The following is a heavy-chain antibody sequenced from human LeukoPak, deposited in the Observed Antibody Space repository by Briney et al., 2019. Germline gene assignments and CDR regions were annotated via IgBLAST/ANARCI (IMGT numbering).Heavy chain of an antibody. Sequence: PGGSLRLSCAASGFIFSNYGMHWVRQAPGKGLEWVAVVSYDGSNKYYADSVKGRFTISRDNSKNTLSLQMSSLRAEDTAVYYCAREKRETAMLNYYYYMDVWGKGTTVAVSS. J-gene: IGHJ6*03. CDR1: GFIFSNYG. CDR3: AREKRETAMLNYYYYMDV. CDR2: VSYDGSNK. D-gene: IGHD5-18*01. V-gene: IGHV3-30*03.